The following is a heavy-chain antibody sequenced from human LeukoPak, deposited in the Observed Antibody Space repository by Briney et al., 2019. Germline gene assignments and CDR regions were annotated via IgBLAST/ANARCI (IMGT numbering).Heavy chain of an antibody. D-gene: IGHD3-22*01. J-gene: IGHJ4*02. CDR2: IIPMFRTV. CDR1: GGTFSRYA. V-gene: IGHV1-69*13. Sequence: SVKVSCKASGGTFSRYAISWVRQAPGQGLEWMGGIIPMFRTVNYAQKFQGRVTITADESTSTAYMELTSLRSEDTAVYYCARDATLYDSRACYYLWWGQGTLVTVSS. CDR3: ARDATLYDSRACYYLW.